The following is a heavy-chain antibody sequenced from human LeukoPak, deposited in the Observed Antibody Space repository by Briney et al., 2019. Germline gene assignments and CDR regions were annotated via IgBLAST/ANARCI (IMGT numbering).Heavy chain of an antibody. Sequence: GGSLRLSCAASGFTFSGSAVPWVRQASGKGLEWVGRIRSKANSYATVYAASVKGRFTISRDDSKNTAYLQMNSLKTEDTAVYYCIRAVAGASYYYMDVWGKGTTVTVSS. J-gene: IGHJ6*03. CDR1: GFTFSGSA. CDR2: IRSKANSYAT. D-gene: IGHD6-19*01. CDR3: IRAVAGASYYYMDV. V-gene: IGHV3-73*01.